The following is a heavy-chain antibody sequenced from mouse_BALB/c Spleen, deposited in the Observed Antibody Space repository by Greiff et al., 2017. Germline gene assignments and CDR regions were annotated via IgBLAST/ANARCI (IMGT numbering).Heavy chain of an antibody. Sequence: VQLQESGAELAKPGASVKMSCKASGYTFTSYWMHWVKQRPGQGLEWIGYINPSTGYTEYNQKFKDKATLTADKSSSTAYMQLSSLTSEDSAVYYCARSRYYGSSYYAMDYWGQGTSGTVSS. J-gene: IGHJ4*01. CDR2: INPSTGYT. CDR3: ARSRYYGSSYYAMDY. V-gene: IGHV1-7*01. CDR1: GYTFTSYW. D-gene: IGHD1-1*01.